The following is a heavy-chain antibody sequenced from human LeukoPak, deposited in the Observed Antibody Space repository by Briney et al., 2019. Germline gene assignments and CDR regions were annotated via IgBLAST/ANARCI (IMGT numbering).Heavy chain of an antibody. CDR2: NNHSGST. CDR3: AREELGQWLGRVWAFDI. J-gene: IGHJ3*02. V-gene: IGHV4-34*01. D-gene: IGHD6-19*01. CDR1: GGSFSGYY. Sequence: SETLSLTCAVYGGSFSGYYWSWLRQPPGKGLEWLGENNHSGSTNYNPSLKSRVTISVDTSKNQFSLKLSAVTAADTAVYYCAREELGQWLGRVWAFDIWGQGTMVTVSS.